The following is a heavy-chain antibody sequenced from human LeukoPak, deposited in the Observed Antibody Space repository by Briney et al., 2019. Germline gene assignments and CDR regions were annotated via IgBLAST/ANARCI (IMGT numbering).Heavy chain of an antibody. D-gene: IGHD3-10*01. CDR3: ARVYGSGTPYYFDY. J-gene: IGHJ4*02. Sequence: ASVEVSCKASGYTFTGYYMHWVRQAPGQGLEWMGWINPNSGGTNYAQKFQGRVTMTRDTSISTAYMELSRLRSDDTAVYYCARVYGSGTPYYFDYWGQGTLVTVSS. CDR1: GYTFTGYY. CDR2: INPNSGGT. V-gene: IGHV1-2*02.